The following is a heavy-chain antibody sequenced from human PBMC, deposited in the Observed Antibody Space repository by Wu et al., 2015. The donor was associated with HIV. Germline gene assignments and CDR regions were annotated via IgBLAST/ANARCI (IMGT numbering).Heavy chain of an antibody. J-gene: IGHJ4*02. CDR3: ARDIPILSVTTLDY. Sequence: QVQLVQSGAEVKKPGASVKVSCKASGYTFTDYYMHWVRQAPGQGLEWMGWINPNSGGTKYAQKFQGRVTMTRDTSISIAYMELRRLRSDDTAVYYCARDIPILSVTTLDYWGQGTLVTVSS. CDR1: GYTFTDYY. CDR2: INPNSGGT. D-gene: IGHD4-11*01. V-gene: IGHV1-2*02.